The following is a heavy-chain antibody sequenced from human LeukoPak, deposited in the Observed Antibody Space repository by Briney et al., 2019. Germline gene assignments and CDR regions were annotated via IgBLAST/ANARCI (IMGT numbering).Heavy chain of an antibody. Sequence: GGSLRLSCAASGFTFSSYDMHWVRQAPGKGLEWVAVISHDGSNKYHADFVKGRFTISRDNSKNTLYLEMNSLRVEDTAVYYRARGFSYTLYCFDYWGQGTLVTVSS. CDR3: ARGFSYTLYCFDY. V-gene: IGHV3-30-3*01. D-gene: IGHD2-2*02. CDR1: GFTFSSYD. J-gene: IGHJ4*02. CDR2: ISHDGSNK.